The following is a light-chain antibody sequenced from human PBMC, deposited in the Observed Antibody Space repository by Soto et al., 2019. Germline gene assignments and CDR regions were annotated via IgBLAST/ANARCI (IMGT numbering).Light chain of an antibody. CDR3: SSLTTTTTHV. V-gene: IGLV2-14*01. CDR1: SSDIGAYDY. CDR2: EVN. Sequence: QSGLTQPASLSGCPGQSITISCTGTSSDIGAYDYVSWFQQHPGKAPKLMISEVNNRPSGVSNRFSGSKSGNTAYLPISGLQVEDEAEYFCSSLTTTTTHVFRTGPTVTVL. J-gene: IGLJ1*01.